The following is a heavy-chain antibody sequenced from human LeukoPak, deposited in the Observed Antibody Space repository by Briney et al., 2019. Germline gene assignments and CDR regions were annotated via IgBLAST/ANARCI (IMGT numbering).Heavy chain of an antibody. J-gene: IGHJ3*02. CDR2: ISGSTGRT. V-gene: IGHV3-23*01. CDR3: ARELREHGVFDI. D-gene: IGHD1-26*01. Sequence: GGSLRLSCAASGFTFSTYAMSWVRQAPGKGLEWVSAISGSTGRTYYADSVKGRFSISRDNSKNTVYLQMNSLRAEDTAVYYCARELREHGVFDIWGQGTMATVSS. CDR1: GFTFSTYA.